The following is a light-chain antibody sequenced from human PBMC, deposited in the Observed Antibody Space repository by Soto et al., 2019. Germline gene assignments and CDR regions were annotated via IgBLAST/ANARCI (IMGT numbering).Light chain of an antibody. CDR3: GSYTSTYVRI. J-gene: IGLJ1*01. CDR1: SSDVGRYNY. V-gene: IGLV2-14*01. CDR2: EVT. Sequence: QSVLTQPASVSGSPGQSTTISCTGTSSDVGRYNYVSWYQQYPGRAPKLIIYEVTNRPSGVSDRFSGSKSGNVASLTISGLQAADEADYYCGSYTSTYVRIFGTGTKVTVL.